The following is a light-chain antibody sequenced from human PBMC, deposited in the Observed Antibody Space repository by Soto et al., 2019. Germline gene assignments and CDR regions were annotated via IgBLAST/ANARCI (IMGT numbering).Light chain of an antibody. J-gene: IGKJ1*01. CDR2: GAS. CDR3: QQYGSSSS. V-gene: IGKV3-20*01. Sequence: EIVLTQSPGTLSLSPGERATLSCRASQSVSSSCLAWYQQKPGQAPRLLIYGASSRATGIPDRFSGSGSGTDFALTISRLEPEDFAVYYCQQYGSSSSVGQGTKVEIK. CDR1: QSVSSSC.